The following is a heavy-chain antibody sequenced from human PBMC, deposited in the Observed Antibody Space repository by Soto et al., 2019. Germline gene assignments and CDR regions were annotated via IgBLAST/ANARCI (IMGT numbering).Heavy chain of an antibody. V-gene: IGHV1-69*13. CDR1: GGTFSSYA. Sequence: ASVKVSCKASGGTFSSYAISWVRQAPGQGLEWMGGIIPIFGTADYAQKFQGRVTITADESTSTAYMELSSLRSEDTAVYYCARVDIVVVPAAMGSRGYYYYGMDVWGQGTTVTVSS. D-gene: IGHD2-2*01. CDR3: ARVDIVVVPAAMGSRGYYYYGMDV. CDR2: IIPIFGTA. J-gene: IGHJ6*02.